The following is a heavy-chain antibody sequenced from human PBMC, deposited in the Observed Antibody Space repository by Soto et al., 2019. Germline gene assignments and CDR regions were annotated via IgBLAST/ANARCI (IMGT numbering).Heavy chain of an antibody. CDR1: GVSVSSGSYY. Sequence: SETLSLTCTVSGVSVSSGSYYWSWIRQPPGKGLEWIGYIYYSGSTNYNPSLKSRVTISVDTSKNQFSLKLSSVTAADTAVYYCARDRGYSYAPGPTYYFDYWGQGTLVTVS. J-gene: IGHJ4*02. D-gene: IGHD5-18*01. CDR2: IYYSGST. CDR3: ARDRGYSYAPGPTYYFDY. V-gene: IGHV4-61*01.